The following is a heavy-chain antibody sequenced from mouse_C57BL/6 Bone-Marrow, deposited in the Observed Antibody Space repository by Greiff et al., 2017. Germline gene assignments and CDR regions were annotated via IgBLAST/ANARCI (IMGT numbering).Heavy chain of an antibody. CDR1: GYTFTSYG. V-gene: IGHV1-81*01. Sequence: VQRVESGAELARPGASVKLSCKASGYTFTSYGISWVKQRTGQGLEWIGEIYPRSGTTYYNEKFKGKATLTADKTSSTAYMELRSLTSEDSAVYFCARGSLRYAMDYWGQGTSVTVSS. CDR2: IYPRSGTT. D-gene: IGHD6-5*01. CDR3: ARGSLRYAMDY. J-gene: IGHJ4*01.